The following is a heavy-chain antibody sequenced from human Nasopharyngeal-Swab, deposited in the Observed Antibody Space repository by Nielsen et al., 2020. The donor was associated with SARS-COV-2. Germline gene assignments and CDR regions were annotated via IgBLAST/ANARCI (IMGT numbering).Heavy chain of an antibody. CDR3: ERFYRNYDFWSGYYTAGVDYYYYMDV. V-gene: IGHV3-33*01. D-gene: IGHD3-3*01. Sequence: VRQAPGKGLEWVAVIWYDGSNKYYADSVKGRFTISRDNSKNTLYLQMNSLTAEDTAVPQVERFYRNYDFWSGYYTAGVDYYYYMDVWGKGTTVAVSS. J-gene: IGHJ6*03. CDR2: IWYDGSNK.